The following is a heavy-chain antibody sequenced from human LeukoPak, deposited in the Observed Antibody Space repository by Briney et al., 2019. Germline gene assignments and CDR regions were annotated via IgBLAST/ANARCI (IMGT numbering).Heavy chain of an antibody. CDR1: GYTFTGYY. CDR2: INPNSGGT. CDR3: AGWGTSSSWGFYYFDY. V-gene: IGHV1-2*06. D-gene: IGHD6-13*01. J-gene: IGHJ4*02. Sequence: ASVKVSCKASGYTFTGYYMHWVRQAPGQGLEWMGRINPNSGGTNYAQKFQGRVTMTRDTSISTAYMELSRLRSDDTAVYYCAGWGTSSSWGFYYFDYWGQGTLVTVSS.